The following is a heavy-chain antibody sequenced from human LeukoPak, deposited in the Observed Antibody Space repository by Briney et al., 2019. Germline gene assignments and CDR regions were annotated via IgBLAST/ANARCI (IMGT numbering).Heavy chain of an antibody. V-gene: IGHV3-74*01. Sequence: GRSLRLSCAASGFTFSTYWMHWVRQAPGKGLVWVSRTNPDGSYTSYGDSVKGRFTISRDNAKNTLFLQMNSLTAEDTAVYYCVNDMTGPVDYWGQGTLVTVS. CDR1: GFTFSTYW. D-gene: IGHD3-9*01. J-gene: IGHJ4*02. CDR2: TNPDGSYT. CDR3: VNDMTGPVDY.